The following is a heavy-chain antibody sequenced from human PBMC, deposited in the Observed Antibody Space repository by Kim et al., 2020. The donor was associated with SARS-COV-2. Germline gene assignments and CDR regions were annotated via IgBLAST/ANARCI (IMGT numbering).Heavy chain of an antibody. D-gene: IGHD2-21*01. Sequence: TNYNPSLKSRVTISVDTSKNQFSRKLSSVTAADTAVYYCASGVVNPSFDYWGQGTLVTVSS. CDR2: T. CDR3: ASGVVNPSFDY. J-gene: IGHJ4*02. V-gene: IGHV4-59*09.